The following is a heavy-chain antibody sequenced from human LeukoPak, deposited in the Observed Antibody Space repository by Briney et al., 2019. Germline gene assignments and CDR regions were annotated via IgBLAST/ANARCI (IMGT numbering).Heavy chain of an antibody. D-gene: IGHD6-13*01. CDR1: GFTFSSYA. CDR2: ITSAGNT. Sequence: GGSLRLSCAASGFTFSSYAMNWVRQAPGKGLEWVSAITSAGNTYYADSVKGRFTISRDNSKNTLYLQMNSLRAEDTAVYYCARDRAAADLDYWGQGTLVTVSS. J-gene: IGHJ4*02. CDR3: ARDRAAADLDY. V-gene: IGHV3-23*01.